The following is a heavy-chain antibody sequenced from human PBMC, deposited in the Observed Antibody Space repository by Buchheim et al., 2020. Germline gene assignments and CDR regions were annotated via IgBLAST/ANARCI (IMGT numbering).Heavy chain of an antibody. D-gene: IGHD6-19*01. J-gene: IGHJ6*02. V-gene: IGHV1-3*01. Sequence: QVQLVQSGAEVKKPGASVKVSCKASGYTFTSYAMHWVRQAPGQRLEWMGWINAGNGNTKYSRKLQGRVTITRDTSASTAYMELSSLRSEDTAVYYCARWCSSARCYDGMDVWGQGT. CDR2: INAGNGNT. CDR3: ARWCSSARCYDGMDV. CDR1: GYTFTSYA.